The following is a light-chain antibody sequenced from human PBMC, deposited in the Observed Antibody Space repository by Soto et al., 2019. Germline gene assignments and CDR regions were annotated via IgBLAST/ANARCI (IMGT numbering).Light chain of an antibody. V-gene: IGKV4-1*01. J-gene: IGKJ5*01. CDR1: PSVVYSSNNKNY. CDR2: WAS. CDR3: QQYYSTPIT. Sequence: IMMTKSQVSLAASVGEMATRNCNSSPSVVYSSNNKNYLAWYQQKPGQPPKLLIYWASTRESGVPDRFSGSGSGTDFTLTISSLQAEDVAVYYCQQYYSTPITFGQGTRLE.